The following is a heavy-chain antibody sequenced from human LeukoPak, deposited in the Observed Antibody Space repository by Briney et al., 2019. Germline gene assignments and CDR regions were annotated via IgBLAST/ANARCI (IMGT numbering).Heavy chain of an antibody. D-gene: IGHD6-13*01. Sequence: ASVKVSCKASGNTFSGYYIHWVRQAPGQELEWMGWINPKSGGTNYAQKFQGRVTMTRDTSISTAYMGLRRLRSDDTGVYHCASVKLGPEGFFDSWGQGALVTVSS. J-gene: IGHJ4*02. CDR1: GNTFSGYY. V-gene: IGHV1-2*02. CDR2: INPKSGGT. CDR3: ASVKLGPEGFFDS.